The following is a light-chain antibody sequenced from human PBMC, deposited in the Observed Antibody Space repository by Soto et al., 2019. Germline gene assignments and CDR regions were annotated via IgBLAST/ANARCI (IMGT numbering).Light chain of an antibody. CDR3: SSYTTVNNLWV. V-gene: IGLV2-14*03. J-gene: IGLJ3*02. CDR1: SRDVGAYNF. Sequence: QSVLTQPASVSGSPGQSVTISCTGISRDVGAYNFVSWYQQHQDRAPKLIMFDITGRPSGVSSRFSGSRSGSTASLTISGLQAEDEGFYYCSSYTTVNNLWVFGGGTKLTVL. CDR2: DIT.